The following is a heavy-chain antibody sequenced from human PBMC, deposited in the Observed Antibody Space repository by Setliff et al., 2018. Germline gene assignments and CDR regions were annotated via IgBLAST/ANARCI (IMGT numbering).Heavy chain of an antibody. V-gene: IGHV4-34*01. CDR3: ARGGGSVLPNYYYFNYMDV. J-gene: IGHJ6*03. CDR1: GGSFSGYY. D-gene: IGHD2-15*01. Sequence: SETLSLTCAVYGGSFSGYYWSWIRQPPGKGLEWIGEINHSGSTNYNQSLKSRVTLSVDTSKNQFSLQLTSVTAADTAIYYCARGGGSVLPNYYYFNYMDVWGKVTTVTVSS. CDR2: INHSGST.